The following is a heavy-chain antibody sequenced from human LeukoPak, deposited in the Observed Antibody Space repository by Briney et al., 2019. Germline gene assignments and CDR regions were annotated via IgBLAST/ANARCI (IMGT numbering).Heavy chain of an antibody. D-gene: IGHD6-19*01. CDR2: ISYDGPNK. V-gene: IGHV3-30*03. CDR1: GFTFSNFG. J-gene: IGHJ4*02. Sequence: PGGSLRLSCAASGFTFSNFGMHWVRQAPGKGLEWVAIISYDGPNKYYADSVKGRFTISRDTSKNTVYLQMDSLRAEDTAVYFCARGVPVAYWGQGTLVTVSS. CDR3: ARGVPVAY.